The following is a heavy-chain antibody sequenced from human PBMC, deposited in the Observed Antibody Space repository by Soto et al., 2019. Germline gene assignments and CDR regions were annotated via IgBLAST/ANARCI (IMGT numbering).Heavy chain of an antibody. CDR2: IGSRGESYAT. D-gene: IGHD3-10*01. V-gene: IGHV3-73*01. Sequence: GGSLRLSCAASGFTFGASALQWVRQASGKGLEWLGRIGSRGESYATTYDVSVKGRFTISRDDSKKTAYLQMNSLESEDTAVYYCARLIKVRGVIKEAFDLWGQGTPVTVS. CDR3: ARLIKVRGVIKEAFDL. J-gene: IGHJ4*02. CDR1: GFTFGASA.